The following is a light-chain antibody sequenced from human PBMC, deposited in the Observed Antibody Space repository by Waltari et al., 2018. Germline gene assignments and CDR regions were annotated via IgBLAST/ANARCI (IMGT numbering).Light chain of an antibody. Sequence: IQMTQSPSSVSASVGDRVHITCRASQDISSWLAWYQQQPGKAPKLLIYAASSLQSGVPSRFSGSGSGTDFTLTISSLQPEDFATYYCQQANSFPLLTFGGGTKVELK. CDR3: QQANSFPLLT. CDR1: QDISSW. CDR2: AAS. V-gene: IGKV1-12*01. J-gene: IGKJ4*01.